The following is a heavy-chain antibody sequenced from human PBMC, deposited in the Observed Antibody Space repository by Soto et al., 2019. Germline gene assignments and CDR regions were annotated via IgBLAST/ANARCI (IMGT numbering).Heavy chain of an antibody. V-gene: IGHV1-18*01. CDR2: ISSYNGDT. Sequence: QVQLVQSGAEVKKPGASVKVSCKASGYTFTRSGISWVRQAPGQGPEWMGWISSYNGDTNYAQTFQGRVTMTTATAXXTAYMELRGPRADDTAAYSCPREALTPYYYYGMDVWGQGTPVTVSS. CDR3: PREALTPYYYYGMDV. J-gene: IGHJ6*02. CDR1: GYTFTRSG.